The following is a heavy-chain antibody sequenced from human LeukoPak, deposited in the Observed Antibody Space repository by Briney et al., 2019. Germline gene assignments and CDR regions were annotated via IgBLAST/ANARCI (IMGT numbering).Heavy chain of an antibody. CDR3: ARGIPDSSGYYVAFDI. D-gene: IGHD3-22*01. Sequence: ASVKVSCKASGYTFTSYDINWVRQATGQGLEWMGWMNPNSGNTGYAQKFQGRVTMTRNTSISTAYMELSSLRSEGTAVYYCARGIPDSSGYYVAFDIWGQGTMVTVSS. V-gene: IGHV1-8*01. J-gene: IGHJ3*02. CDR1: GYTFTSYD. CDR2: MNPNSGNT.